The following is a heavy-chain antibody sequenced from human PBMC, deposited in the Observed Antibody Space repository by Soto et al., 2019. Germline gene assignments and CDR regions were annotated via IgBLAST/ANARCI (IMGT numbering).Heavy chain of an antibody. CDR3: ARHIAVAGTRGFDY. CDR2: IFQSGTT. Sequence: QVELQESGPGLVKTSGALSLTCAVSGGSISSGHWWSWIRQPPGEGLEWIGEIFQSGTTNYNPSAESRVIISMDKSKNQFSLEVISVTAADTAVYFCARHIAVAGTRGFDYWGQGTLVTVSS. CDR1: GGSISSGHW. D-gene: IGHD6-19*01. J-gene: IGHJ4*02. V-gene: IGHV4-4*02.